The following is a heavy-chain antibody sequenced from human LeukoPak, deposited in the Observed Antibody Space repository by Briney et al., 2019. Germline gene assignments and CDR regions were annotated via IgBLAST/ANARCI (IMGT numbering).Heavy chain of an antibody. CDR1: AFSFSTYG. J-gene: IGHJ3*02. D-gene: IGHD5-18*01. CDR2: ITGTGYST. Sequence: GRSLRLSCAASAFSFSTYGMDWVRQAPGKGLESVAVITGTGYSTYYADSVKGRFTISRDNSKNTLYLQLNSLRVEDTAVHYCAKVADTASPLDGFDIWGRGTLVTVSS. V-gene: IGHV3-23*01. CDR3: AKVADTASPLDGFDI.